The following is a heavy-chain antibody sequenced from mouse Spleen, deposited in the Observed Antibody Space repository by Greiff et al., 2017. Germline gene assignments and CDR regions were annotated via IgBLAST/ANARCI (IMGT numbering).Heavy chain of an antibody. Sequence: QVQLKESGAELARPGASVKLSCKASGYTFTSYGISWVKQRTGQGLEWIGEIYPRSGNTYYNEKFKGKATLTADKSSSTAYMELRSLTSEDSAVYFCARGGTTTALYYCAMDYWGQGTSVTVSS. D-gene: IGHD1-2*01. J-gene: IGHJ4*01. CDR1: GYTFTSYG. V-gene: IGHV1-81*01. CDR2: IYPRSGNT. CDR3: ARGGTTTALYYCAMDY.